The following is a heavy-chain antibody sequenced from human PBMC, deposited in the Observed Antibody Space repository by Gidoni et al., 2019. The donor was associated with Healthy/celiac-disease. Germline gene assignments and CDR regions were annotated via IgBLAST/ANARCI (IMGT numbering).Heavy chain of an antibody. D-gene: IGHD2-2*01. J-gene: IGHJ3*02. CDR1: GGSISSSSYY. V-gene: IGHV4-39*07. CDR2: IYYSGST. CDR3: AREGYCSSTSCPGAFDI. Sequence: QLQLQESGPGLVKPSETLSLTCTVSGGSISSSSYYWGWIRQPPGKGLEWIGSIYYSGSTYYNPSLKSRVTISVDTSKNQFSLKLSSVTAADTAVYYCAREGYCSSTSCPGAFDIWGQGTMVTVSS.